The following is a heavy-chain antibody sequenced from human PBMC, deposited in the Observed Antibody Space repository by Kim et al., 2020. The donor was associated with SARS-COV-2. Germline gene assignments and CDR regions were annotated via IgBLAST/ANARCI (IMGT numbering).Heavy chain of an antibody. Sequence: PALKSRVTISVDPSKNQFSLKLSSVTAADTAVYYCARVRDIVVVPAAIGYWGQGTLVTVSS. J-gene: IGHJ4*02. V-gene: IGHV4-34*01. CDR3: ARVRDIVVVPAAIGY. D-gene: IGHD2-2*01.